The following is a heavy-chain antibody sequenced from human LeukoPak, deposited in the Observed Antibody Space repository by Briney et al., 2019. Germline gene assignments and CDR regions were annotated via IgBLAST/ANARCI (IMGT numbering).Heavy chain of an antibody. J-gene: IGHJ5*02. Sequence: GGSLRLSCAASGFTFINYGMGWVRQAPGKGLEWLSSISSGGMWIYYADSLKGRFTISRDNAKNSLYLQMKSLRVEDTGVYYCARDAGGRTQREGWFDPWGQGTLVTVSS. CDR2: ISSGGMWI. D-gene: IGHD1-26*01. CDR1: GFTFINYG. CDR3: ARDAGGRTQREGWFDP. V-gene: IGHV3-21*01.